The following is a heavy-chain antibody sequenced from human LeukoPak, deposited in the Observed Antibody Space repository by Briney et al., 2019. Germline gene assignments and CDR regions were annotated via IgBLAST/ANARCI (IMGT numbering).Heavy chain of an antibody. V-gene: IGHV3-15*07. D-gene: IGHD3-22*01. CDR3: ATDFYDST. CDR1: GFTFSNAW. J-gene: IGHJ5*02. CDR2: IRSNSDGGTI. Sequence: GGSLRLSCATSGFTFSNAWMNWVRQAPGKGLEWVGRIRSNSDGGTIDYAAPVKGRFTLSRDDTKTTLYLQMNSLQTEDTAVYYCATDFYDSTWGQGTLVTVSS.